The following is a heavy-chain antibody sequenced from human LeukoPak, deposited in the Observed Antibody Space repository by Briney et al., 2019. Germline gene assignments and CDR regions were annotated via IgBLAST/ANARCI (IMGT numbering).Heavy chain of an antibody. V-gene: IGHV3-7*05. CDR2: IKQDGSEE. CDR1: GFTFRNYR. D-gene: IGHD6-19*01. CDR3: ARGRQWLTKGYFDY. Sequence: TGGSLRPSCAVSGFTFRNYRMNWVRQAPGEGLEWVANIKQDGSEEYYVDSVKGRFTISRDNAKNSLYLQMNSLRAEDTAVYYCARGRQWLTKGYFDYWGQGTLVTVSS. J-gene: IGHJ4*02.